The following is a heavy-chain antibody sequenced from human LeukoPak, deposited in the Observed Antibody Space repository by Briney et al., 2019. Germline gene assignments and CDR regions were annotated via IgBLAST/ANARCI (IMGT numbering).Heavy chain of an antibody. Sequence: GGSLRLSCAPSGFTFSSYSMNWVRQAPGKGLEWVSSIGSSSGYIYYADSVKGRFPISRDNSKNTLFLQMNSLRADDTAVYYCAKRGSYYYDNWGQGTLVTVSS. CDR2: IGSSSGYI. D-gene: IGHD3-16*01. J-gene: IGHJ4*02. CDR3: AKRGSYYYDN. CDR1: GFTFSSYS. V-gene: IGHV3-21*04.